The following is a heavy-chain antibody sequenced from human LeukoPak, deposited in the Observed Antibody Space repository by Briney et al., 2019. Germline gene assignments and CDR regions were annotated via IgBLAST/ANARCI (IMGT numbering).Heavy chain of an antibody. J-gene: IGHJ5*02. Sequence: ASVKVSCKASGYTFTGYYMHWVRQAPGQGLEWMGWINPNSGGTNYAQKFQGRVTMTRDTSISTAYMELSRLGSDDTAVYYCAREHGDYVLGWFDPWGQGTLVTVSS. CDR3: AREHGDYVLGWFDP. V-gene: IGHV1-2*02. D-gene: IGHD4-17*01. CDR2: INPNSGGT. CDR1: GYTFTGYY.